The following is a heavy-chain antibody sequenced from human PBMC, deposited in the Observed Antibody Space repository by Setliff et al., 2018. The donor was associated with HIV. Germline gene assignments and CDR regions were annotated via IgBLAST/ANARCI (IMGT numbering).Heavy chain of an antibody. V-gene: IGHV3-48*04. CDR1: VFAFKIHN. D-gene: IGHD2-15*01. Sequence: GGSLRLSCAASVFAFKIHNMNWVRQAPGKGLEWLSYISYTSRTIYYADSVKGRFTISRDNAKSTLYLQMNSLRAEDTATYYCARGRRDCSSGSCYGPYYMDVWGKGTTVTVSS. J-gene: IGHJ6*03. CDR3: ARGRRDCSSGSCYGPYYMDV. CDR2: ISYTSRTI.